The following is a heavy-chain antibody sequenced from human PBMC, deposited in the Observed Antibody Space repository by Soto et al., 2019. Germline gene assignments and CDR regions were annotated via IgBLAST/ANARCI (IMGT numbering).Heavy chain of an antibody. J-gene: IGHJ6*02. V-gene: IGHV4-59*01. CDR2: IYYSGST. Sequence: PSETLSLTCTVSGGAISSYYGSWIRQPPGKGLEWIGYIYYSGSTNYSPSLKSRVTISVDTPKNQFSLKLSAVTAADTAVYYCEIYGSGSGMDVWGQGTTVTVSS. D-gene: IGHD3-10*01. CDR1: GGAISSYY. CDR3: EIYGSGSGMDV.